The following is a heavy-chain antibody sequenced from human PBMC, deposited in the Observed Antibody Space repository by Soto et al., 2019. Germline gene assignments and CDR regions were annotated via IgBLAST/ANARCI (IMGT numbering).Heavy chain of an antibody. D-gene: IGHD3-16*02. J-gene: IGHJ6*01. CDR2: IYPGDSDT. Sequence: ESLKLAWKGCGYSCTIYCIGWVLQMPGKGLERMGIIYPGDSDTRYSPSFQGQVTISADKSISTAYLQWSSLKASDTAMYYCARQENDYVWGSYRYSGYYYGMDVWGQGITVTSPQ. CDR3: ARQENDYVWGSYRYSGYYYGMDV. CDR1: GYSCTIYC. V-gene: IGHV5-51*01.